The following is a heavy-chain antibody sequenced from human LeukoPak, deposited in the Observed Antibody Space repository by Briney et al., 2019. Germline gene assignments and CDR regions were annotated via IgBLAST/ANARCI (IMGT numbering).Heavy chain of an antibody. V-gene: IGHV1-69*05. CDR3: GLGPSSSGAFDI. Sequence: SVNVSCKASVYTFTSYYMHGVGQAPGQGRDGMGGIIPIFGTAHYAQKFQGRVTITTDESTSKAYMELSSLSSEDPTVYYCGLGPSSSGAFDIWGQGPMVTVPS. CDR1: VYTFTSYY. CDR2: IIPIFGTA. D-gene: IGHD6-6*01. J-gene: IGHJ3*02.